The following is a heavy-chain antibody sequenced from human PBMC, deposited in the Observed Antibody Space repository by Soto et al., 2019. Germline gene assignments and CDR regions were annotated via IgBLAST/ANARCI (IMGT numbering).Heavy chain of an antibody. CDR2: IYYSGST. J-gene: IGHJ4*02. Sequence: SETLSLTCTVSGGSISSGGYYWSWIRQHPGKGLEWIGYIYYSGSTYYNPSLKSRVTISVDTSKNQFSLKLSSVTAADTAVYYCARRLTRGSDYYFDYWGQGTLVTVSS. D-gene: IGHD3-10*01. CDR1: GGSISSGGYY. CDR3: ARRLTRGSDYYFDY. V-gene: IGHV4-31*03.